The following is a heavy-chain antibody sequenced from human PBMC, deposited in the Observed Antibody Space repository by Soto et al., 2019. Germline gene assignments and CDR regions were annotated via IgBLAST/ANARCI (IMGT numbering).Heavy chain of an antibody. D-gene: IGHD1-26*01. CDR3: ARGESGSLDY. CDR2: ISYDGSNK. V-gene: IGHV3-30-3*01. Sequence: GGSLRLSCAASGFTFSNYAMHWVRQAPGKGLEWVAIISYDGSNKYYADSVKGRFTISRDNSKNTLYLQMNSLSAEDTAVYYCARGESGSLDYWGQGTLVTVSS. CDR1: GFTFSNYA. J-gene: IGHJ4*02.